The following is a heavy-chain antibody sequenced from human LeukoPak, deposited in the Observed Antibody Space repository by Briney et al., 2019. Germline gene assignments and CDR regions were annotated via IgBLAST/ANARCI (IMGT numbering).Heavy chain of an antibody. CDR1: GGTFSSYA. J-gene: IGHJ4*02. V-gene: IGHV1-69*13. CDR2: IIPIFGTA. D-gene: IGHD3-22*01. CDR3: ASTDYYDSSGYRGGVSGY. Sequence: SVKVSCKASGGTFSSYAISWVRQAPGQGLEWMGGIIPIFGTANYAQKFQGRVTITADESTSTAHMELSSLRSEDTAVYYCASTDYYDSSGYRGGVSGYWGQGTLVTVSS.